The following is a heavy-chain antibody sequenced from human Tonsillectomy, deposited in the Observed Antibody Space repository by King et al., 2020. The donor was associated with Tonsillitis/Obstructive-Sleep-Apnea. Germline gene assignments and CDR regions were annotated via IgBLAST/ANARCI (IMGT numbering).Heavy chain of an antibody. Sequence: QLQESGPGLVKPSETLSLTCTVSGGSISSYYWSWIRQPPGKGLEWIGYIYYSGSTNYNPSLKSRVTMSVDTSKNQFSLKLSSVTAADTAVYYCARVDSSGYYSFDYWGQGTLVTVSS. V-gene: IGHV4-59*01. CDR2: IYYSGST. CDR1: GGSISSYY. J-gene: IGHJ4*02. CDR3: ARVDSSGYYSFDY. D-gene: IGHD3-22*01.